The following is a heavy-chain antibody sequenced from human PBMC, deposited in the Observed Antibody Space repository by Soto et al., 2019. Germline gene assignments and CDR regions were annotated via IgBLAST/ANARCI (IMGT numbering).Heavy chain of an antibody. CDR3: ARVGGINWFDP. D-gene: IGHD1-20*01. CDR1: GGSISSYY. J-gene: IGHJ5*02. CDR2: IYYSGTT. Sequence: SETLSLTCTVSGGSISSYYWSWIRQPPGKGLEWIGYIYYSGTTNYNPSLKSRVTISVDTSKNQFSLKLSSVTAADTAVYYCARVGGINWFDPWGQGTLVTVSS. V-gene: IGHV4-59*12.